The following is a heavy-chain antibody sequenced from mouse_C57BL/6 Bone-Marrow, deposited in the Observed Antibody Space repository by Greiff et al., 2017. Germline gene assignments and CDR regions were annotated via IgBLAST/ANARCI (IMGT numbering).Heavy chain of an antibody. CDR1: GYTFTSYW. D-gene: IGHD1-1*01. CDR3: ANYYGSSPWFAY. V-gene: IGHV1-55*01. CDR2: IYPGSGST. Sequence: VQLQQPGAELVKPGASVKMSCKASGYTFTSYWITWVKQRPGQGLEWIGDIYPGSGSTNYNEKFKSKATLPVDTSSSTAYLQLSSLTAEDSAVYYCANYYGSSPWFAYWGQGTLVTVSA. J-gene: IGHJ3*01.